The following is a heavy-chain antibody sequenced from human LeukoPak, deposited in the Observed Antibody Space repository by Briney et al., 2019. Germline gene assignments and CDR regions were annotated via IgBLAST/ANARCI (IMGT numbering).Heavy chain of an antibody. D-gene: IGHD3-3*01. CDR2: IYYSGST. CDR3: ASLFWRDPYYVDV. Sequence: PSETLSLTCTVSGGSIGSSSYCWGWIRQPPGKGLEWIGSIYYSGSTYYNPSLKSRVTISVDTSKNQFSLKLSSVTAADTAVYYCASLFWRDPYYVDVWGKGTTVTVSS. J-gene: IGHJ6*03. V-gene: IGHV4-39*07. CDR1: GGSIGSSSYC.